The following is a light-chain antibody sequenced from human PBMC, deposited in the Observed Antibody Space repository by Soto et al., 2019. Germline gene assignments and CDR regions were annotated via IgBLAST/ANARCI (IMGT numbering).Light chain of an antibody. CDR2: DAS. J-gene: IGKJ5*01. Sequence: AIQLTQSPSSLSASIGDRVTITCRASQGISIALAWYQQKPVKAPKLLIYDASSSESGVPSRFSGSGSGTDFPLTISSLQPEDFAAYSCQQFHTFPITFGQGTRLEIK. CDR1: QGISIA. V-gene: IGKV1-13*02. CDR3: QQFHTFPIT.